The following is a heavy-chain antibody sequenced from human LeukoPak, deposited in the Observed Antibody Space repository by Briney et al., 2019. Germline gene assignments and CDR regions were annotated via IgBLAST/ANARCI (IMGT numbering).Heavy chain of an antibody. V-gene: IGHV4-4*07. CDR3: AREGYQLLSGYFYYYMDV. CDR1: GGSISTYY. D-gene: IGHD2-2*01. CDR2: IYTSGST. Sequence: SETLSLTCTVSGGSISTYYWSWIRQPAGKGLEWIGRIYTSGSTSYNPSLKSRVSMSVDTSKNQFSLRLSSVTAADTAVYYCAREGYQLLSGYFYYYMDVWGKGTTVTVSS. J-gene: IGHJ6*03.